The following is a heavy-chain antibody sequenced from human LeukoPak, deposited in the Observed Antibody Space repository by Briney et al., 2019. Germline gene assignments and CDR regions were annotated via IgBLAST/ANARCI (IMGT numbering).Heavy chain of an antibody. V-gene: IGHV4-34*01. J-gene: IGHJ4*02. CDR1: GGSFSGYY. Sequence: SETLSLTCAVYGGSFSGYYWSWIRQPPGKGLEWIGEINHSGSTNYNPSLKSRVTISVDTSKNQFSLKLSSVTAADTAVYYCARDLDYAYWGQGTLVTVSS. D-gene: IGHD4-17*01. CDR3: ARDLDYAY. CDR2: INHSGST.